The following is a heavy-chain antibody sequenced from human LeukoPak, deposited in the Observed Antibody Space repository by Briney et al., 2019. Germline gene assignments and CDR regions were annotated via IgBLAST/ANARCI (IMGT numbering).Heavy chain of an antibody. Sequence: GRSLRLSCAASGFTFDDYAMHWVRQAPGKGLEWVSGISWNSGSIVYADSVKGRFTISRDNAKNSLYLQMNSLRAEDTALYYCAKDISEDKLAVPGRGGGYWGQGTLVTVSS. J-gene: IGHJ4*02. CDR3: AKDISEDKLAVPGRGGGY. CDR1: GFTFDDYA. V-gene: IGHV3-9*01. D-gene: IGHD6-19*01. CDR2: ISWNSGSI.